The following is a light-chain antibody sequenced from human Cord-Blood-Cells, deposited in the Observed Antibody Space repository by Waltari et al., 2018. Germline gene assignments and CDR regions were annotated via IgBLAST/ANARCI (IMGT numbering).Light chain of an antibody. CDR3: MQALQTPLT. J-gene: IGKJ4*01. V-gene: IGKV2-28*01. Sequence: DIVMTQSPLPLPVTPGGPASISCRSSQSLLHSNGYNYLDWYLQKPGQSPQLLIYLGSNRASGVPDRFSGSGSGTDFTLKISRVEAEDVGVYYCMQALQTPLTFGGGTKVEIK. CDR1: QSLLHSNGYNY. CDR2: LGS.